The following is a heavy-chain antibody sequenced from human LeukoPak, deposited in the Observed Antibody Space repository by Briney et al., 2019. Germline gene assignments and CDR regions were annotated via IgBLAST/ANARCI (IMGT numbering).Heavy chain of an antibody. V-gene: IGHV4-39*01. J-gene: IGHJ4*02. D-gene: IGHD3-3*01. Sequence: SETLSLTCTVSGGSISSGGYYWGWIRQPPGKGLEWIGSIYYSGSTYYNPSLKSRVTISVDTSKNQFSLKLSSVTAADTAVYYCASSPLGYYDFWSGPRNYFDYWGQGTLVTVSS. CDR2: IYYSGST. CDR1: GGSISSGGYY. CDR3: ASSPLGYYDFWSGPRNYFDY.